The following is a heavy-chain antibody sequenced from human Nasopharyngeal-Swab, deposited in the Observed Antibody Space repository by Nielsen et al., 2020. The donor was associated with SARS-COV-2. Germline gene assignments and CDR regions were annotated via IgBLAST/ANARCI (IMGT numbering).Heavy chain of an antibody. CDR3: ARIAGRGSIYYYYMDV. D-gene: IGHD1-26*01. CDR1: GFTFSTYN. Sequence: GESLKISCAASGFTFSTYNMNWVRQAPGKGLEWVSSISSSTTYIYYADSVKGRFTISKDSAKNSLYLQMNSLRADDTAVYFCARIAGRGSIYYYYMDVWGTGTTVTVSS. V-gene: IGHV3-21*01. CDR2: ISSSTTYI. J-gene: IGHJ6*03.